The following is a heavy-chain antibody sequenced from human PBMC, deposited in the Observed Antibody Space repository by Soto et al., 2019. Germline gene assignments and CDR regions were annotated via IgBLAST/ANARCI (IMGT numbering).Heavy chain of an antibody. Sequence: TLSLTCNVTGDSIKTHYWSWIRQPPGKGLEWIGFIYYSGSTLYNPSLKRRVTISVDTAKNQFSLRLNSLTAADTAVYYCASGWMAAFDTWGQGTLVTVSS. J-gene: IGHJ5*02. CDR3: ASGWMAAFDT. D-gene: IGHD2-2*03. CDR1: GDSIKTHY. V-gene: IGHV4-59*11. CDR2: IYYSGST.